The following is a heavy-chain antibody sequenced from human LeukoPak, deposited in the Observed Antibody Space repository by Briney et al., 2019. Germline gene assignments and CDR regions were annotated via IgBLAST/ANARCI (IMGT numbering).Heavy chain of an antibody. CDR3: ARVRRTHYDFWSGYQNWFDP. CDR1: GGTFSSYA. CDR2: IIPIFGTA. Sequence: ASVKVSCKASGGTFSSYAISWVRQAPGQGLEWMGGIIPIFGTANYAQKFQGRVTITADKSTSTAYMELSSLRSEDTAVYYCARVRRTHYDFWSGYQNWFDPWGQGTLVTVSS. J-gene: IGHJ5*02. D-gene: IGHD3-3*01. V-gene: IGHV1-69*06.